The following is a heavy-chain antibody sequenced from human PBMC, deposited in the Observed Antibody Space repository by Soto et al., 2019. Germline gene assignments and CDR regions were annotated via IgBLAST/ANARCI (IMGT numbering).Heavy chain of an antibody. V-gene: IGHV5-51*01. CDR2: IYPGDSDT. CDR1: GYSFTSYW. J-gene: IGHJ6*02. CDR3: AGGGVRGVITRTRDYYGMDV. D-gene: IGHD3-10*01. Sequence: PGESLKISCKASGYSFTSYWGGWVRQMTGKGLECMGIIYPGDSDTRYSPSFQGQVTISADKSISTAYLQWSSLKASDTAMYYCAGGGVRGVITRTRDYYGMDVWGQGTTVTVSS.